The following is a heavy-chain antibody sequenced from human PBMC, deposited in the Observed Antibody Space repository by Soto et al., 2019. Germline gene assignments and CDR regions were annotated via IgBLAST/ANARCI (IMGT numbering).Heavy chain of an antibody. Sequence: EVQLVASGGGLVKPGGSLRLSCAASGFIFSDAYLNWVRQAPGKGLEWVGRIKTISSGGSTDYAAPVKGRFTISRDDSKGTVYLHMNSLKTEDTAVYYCTTLFTVMFTSDPWGQGTLVTVSS. CDR2: IKTISSGGST. D-gene: IGHD3-16*01. V-gene: IGHV3-15*07. CDR1: GFIFSDAY. J-gene: IGHJ5*02. CDR3: TTLFTVMFTSDP.